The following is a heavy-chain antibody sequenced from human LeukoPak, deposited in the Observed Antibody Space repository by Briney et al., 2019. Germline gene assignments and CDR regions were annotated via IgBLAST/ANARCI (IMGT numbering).Heavy chain of an antibody. Sequence: QPGGSLRLSCAASGFTFSSYAMGWVRQAPGKGREWVSAITASGGNTYYADSVKGRFTISRDNSKNTLYLQVNSLRAEHTAVYYCAKGNGYSYGRYYFDYCGQGTLVTVSS. J-gene: IGHJ4*02. V-gene: IGHV3-23*01. CDR1: GFTFSSYA. D-gene: IGHD5-18*01. CDR3: AKGNGYSYGRYYFDY. CDR2: ITASGGNT.